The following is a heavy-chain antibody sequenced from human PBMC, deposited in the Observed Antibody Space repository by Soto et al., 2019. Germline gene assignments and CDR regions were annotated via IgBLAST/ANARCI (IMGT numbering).Heavy chain of an antibody. J-gene: IGHJ4*02. CDR1: GGTFSSYA. CDR2: IIPIFGTA. Sequence: SVKVSCKASGGTFSSYAISWVRQAPGQGLEWMGGIIPIFGTANYAQKFQGRVTITADESTSTAYMELSSLRSEDTAVYYCVRQNSADYDILTGSIDYWGQGTLVTVSS. V-gene: IGHV1-69*13. CDR3: VRQNSADYDILTGSIDY. D-gene: IGHD3-9*01.